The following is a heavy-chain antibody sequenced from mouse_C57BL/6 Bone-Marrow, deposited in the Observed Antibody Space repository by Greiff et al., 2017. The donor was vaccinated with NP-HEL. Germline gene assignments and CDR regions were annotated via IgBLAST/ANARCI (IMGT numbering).Heavy chain of an antibody. Sequence: EVKLMESGGGLVKPGGSLKLSCAASGFTFSSYAMSWVRQTPEKRLEWVATISDGGSYTYYPDNVKGRFTISRDNAKNNLYLQMSHLKSEDTAMYYCASYGPYAMDYWGQGTSVTVSS. V-gene: IGHV5-4*03. CDR2: ISDGGSYT. CDR3: ASYGPYAMDY. J-gene: IGHJ4*01. CDR1: GFTFSSYA. D-gene: IGHD1-2*01.